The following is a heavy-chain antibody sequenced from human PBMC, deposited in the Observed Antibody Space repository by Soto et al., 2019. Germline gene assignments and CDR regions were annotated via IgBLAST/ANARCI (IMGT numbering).Heavy chain of an antibody. Sequence: QVQLQESGPGLVKPSGTLSLTCAVSGDSISSSNWWSWVRQPPGKGLEWIGEIYHSGSTNYNPSLKSRVTISVDKSNNQFSLTLSSVTAADTAVYYCARVSGSYYYGMDVWGQGTTVTVSS. J-gene: IGHJ6*02. CDR2: IYHSGST. V-gene: IGHV4-4*02. D-gene: IGHD3-10*01. CDR1: GDSISSSNW. CDR3: ARVSGSYYYGMDV.